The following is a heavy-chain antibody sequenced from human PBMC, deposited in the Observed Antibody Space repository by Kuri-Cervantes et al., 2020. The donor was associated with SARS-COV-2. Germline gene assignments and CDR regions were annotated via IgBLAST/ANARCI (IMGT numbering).Heavy chain of an antibody. CDR2: ISGSGGST. Sequence: GGSLRLSCAASGFTFSSYAMSWVRQAPGKGLEWVSAISGSGGSTYYADSVKGRFTISRDNSKNTLYLQMNSLRAEDTAVYYCARDPRLWARGVIISDYYYYMDVWGKGTTVTVS. J-gene: IGHJ6*03. CDR3: ARDPRLWARGVIISDYYYYMDV. V-gene: IGHV3-23*01. CDR1: GFTFSSYA. D-gene: IGHD3-10*01.